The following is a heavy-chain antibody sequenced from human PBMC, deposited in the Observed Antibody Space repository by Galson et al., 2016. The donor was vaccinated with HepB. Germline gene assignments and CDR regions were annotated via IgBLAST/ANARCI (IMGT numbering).Heavy chain of an antibody. D-gene: IGHD3-3*01. CDR2: LSNYNGKT. CDR3: ARGSAIGPLSKFDY. J-gene: IGHJ4*02. CDR1: GNTFTHYG. V-gene: IGHV1-18*01. Sequence: SVKVSCKASGNTFTHYGINWVRQAPGQGLEWMGWLSNYNGKTNYAQRFQGRVTMTTDTSTSTAHMELRSLRYDDTAVLYCARGSAIGPLSKFDYWGQGTLVTVSS.